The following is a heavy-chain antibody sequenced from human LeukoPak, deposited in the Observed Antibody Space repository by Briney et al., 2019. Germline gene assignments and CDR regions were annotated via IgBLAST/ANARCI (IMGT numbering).Heavy chain of an antibody. J-gene: IGHJ4*02. Sequence: GASVKVSCKASGYPFSAYYMHWVRQAPGQGLEWMGIINPGGGTTSYAQKFQGRVTMTTDTSTSTVYMELSSLRSEDTAVYYCARGLGYGIDYWGQGTLVTVPS. CDR2: INPGGGTT. D-gene: IGHD1-1*01. CDR3: ARGLGYGIDY. CDR1: GYPFSAYY. V-gene: IGHV1-46*01.